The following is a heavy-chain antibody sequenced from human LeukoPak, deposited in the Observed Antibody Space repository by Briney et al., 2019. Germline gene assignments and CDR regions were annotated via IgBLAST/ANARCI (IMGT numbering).Heavy chain of an antibody. CDR3: ARLSGIAVAGTRVYGMDV. CDR2: ISSSSSYI. V-gene: IGHV3-21*01. D-gene: IGHD6-19*01. J-gene: IGHJ6*02. Sequence: PGGSLRLSCAASGFTFSSYSMNWVRQAPGKGLEWVSSISSSSSYIYYADAVKGGFTISRDNAKNSLYLQMNSLRAEDTAVYYCARLSGIAVAGTRVYGMDVWGQGTTVTVSS. CDR1: GFTFSSYS.